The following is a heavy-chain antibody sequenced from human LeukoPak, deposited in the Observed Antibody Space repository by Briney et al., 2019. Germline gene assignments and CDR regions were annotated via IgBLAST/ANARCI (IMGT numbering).Heavy chain of an antibody. CDR1: GYTFTGYY. J-gene: IGHJ3*02. Sequence: GASVKVSCKASGYTFTGYYMHWVRQAPGQGLEWMGWISAYNGNTNYAQKLQGRVTMTTDTSTSTAYMELRSLRSDDTAVYYCARDHRPRYYGSAHAFDIWGQGTMVTVSS. D-gene: IGHD3-10*01. V-gene: IGHV1-18*04. CDR3: ARDHRPRYYGSAHAFDI. CDR2: ISAYNGNT.